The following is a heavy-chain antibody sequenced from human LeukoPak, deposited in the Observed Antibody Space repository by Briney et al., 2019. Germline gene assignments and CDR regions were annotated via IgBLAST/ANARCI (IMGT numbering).Heavy chain of an antibody. CDR3: GKNRYSGSLSPFDI. Sequence: GGSLRLSCAASGFTFSNAWMSWVRRAPGKGLEWVSAISGGGGNTYYADSVKGRFTISRDNSKNTLYLQMNSLRAEDTAVYYCGKNRYSGSLSPFDIWGQGTMVTVSS. D-gene: IGHD1-26*01. CDR1: GFTFSNAW. CDR2: ISGGGGNT. V-gene: IGHV3-23*01. J-gene: IGHJ3*02.